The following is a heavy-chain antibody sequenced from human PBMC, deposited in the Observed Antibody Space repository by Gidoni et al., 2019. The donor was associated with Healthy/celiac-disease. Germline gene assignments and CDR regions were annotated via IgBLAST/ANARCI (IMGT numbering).Heavy chain of an antibody. CDR3: ARHGRIAAPRESWFDP. Sequence: EVQLVQSGAEVKKPGESLKISCKGSGYSFTSYWIGWVRQMPGKGLEWMGIIYPGDSDTRYSPSFQGQVTISADKSISTAYLQWSSLKASDTAMYYRARHGRIAAPRESWFDPWGQGTLVTVSS. D-gene: IGHD6-6*01. CDR2: IYPGDSDT. CDR1: GYSFTSYW. J-gene: IGHJ5*02. V-gene: IGHV5-51*01.